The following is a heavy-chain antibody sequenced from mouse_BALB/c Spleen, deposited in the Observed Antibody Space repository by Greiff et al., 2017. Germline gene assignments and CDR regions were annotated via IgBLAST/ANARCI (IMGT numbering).Heavy chain of an antibody. CDR3: ATTMITDYAMDY. D-gene: IGHD2-4*01. Sequence: QVQLQQSGPELVKPGASVKMSCKASGYTFTSYYIHWVKQRPGQGLEWIGWIYPGDGSTKYNEKFKGKTTLTADKSSSTAYMLLSSLTSEDSAIYFCATTMITDYAMDYWGQGTSVTVSS. J-gene: IGHJ4*01. CDR2: IYPGDGST. V-gene: IGHV1S56*01. CDR1: GYTFTSYY.